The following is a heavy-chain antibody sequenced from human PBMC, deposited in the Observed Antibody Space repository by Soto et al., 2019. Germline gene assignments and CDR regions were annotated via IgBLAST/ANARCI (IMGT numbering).Heavy chain of an antibody. V-gene: IGHV3-66*01. CDR3: ARDDVHCSGGRCYGVPMEV. D-gene: IGHD2-15*01. J-gene: IGHJ6*03. Sequence: GSLRLSCAASRFTVSSNYVIGVLRSPLNWLEWVSLIQSGGSTYYAGSVKGRFTISRDNSKNTLFLQMNSLRAEDTAVYYCARDDVHCSGGRCYGVPMEVWGKGTTVTVSS. CDR1: RFTVSSNY. CDR2: IQSGGST.